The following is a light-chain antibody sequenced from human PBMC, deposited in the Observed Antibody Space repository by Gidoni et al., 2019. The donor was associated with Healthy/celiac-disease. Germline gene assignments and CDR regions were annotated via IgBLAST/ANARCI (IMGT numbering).Light chain of an antibody. CDR2: GNR. CDR3: QSYDSSLSGYVV. J-gene: IGLJ2*01. Sequence: QSVLTQPPSVSGAPGQRVTISCTGSSSNIGAGYDVHWYQQLPGTAPKPLIYGNRNRPPGVPDRFSGSKSGTSASLAITGLQAEDEADYYCQSYDSSLSGYVVFGGGTKLTVL. CDR1: SSNIGAGYD. V-gene: IGLV1-40*01.